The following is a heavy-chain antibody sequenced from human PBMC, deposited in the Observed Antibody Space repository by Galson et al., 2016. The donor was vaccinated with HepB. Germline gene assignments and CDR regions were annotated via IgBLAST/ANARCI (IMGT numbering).Heavy chain of an antibody. D-gene: IGHD2/OR15-2a*01. V-gene: IGHV4-59*08. CDR2: IYYSGST. CDR1: GGSMTGHY. CDR3: ARSPNYFTLYGLDV. J-gene: IGHJ6*02. Sequence: SETLSLTCTVSGGSMTGHYWGWIRQPPGKGLEWIGYIYYSGSTNYSPSLQSRITMSVDTSKNQLSLEVRSATAADTALYFCARSPNYFTLYGLDVWGQGTAVTVSS.